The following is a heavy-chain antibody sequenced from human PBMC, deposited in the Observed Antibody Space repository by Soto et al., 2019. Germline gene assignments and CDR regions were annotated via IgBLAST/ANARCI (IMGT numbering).Heavy chain of an antibody. D-gene: IGHD1-26*01. CDR1: GGSISTYY. Sequence: ETLSLTCTVSGGSISTYYWSWVRQSPGKGLEWIGYIFYSDNTNYNPSLKSRVTISVDTSKNQFPLKLSSVTAADTAVYYCAEWELLGYWGQGTLVTVSS. CDR2: IFYSDNT. V-gene: IGHV4-59*08. CDR3: AEWELLGY. J-gene: IGHJ4*02.